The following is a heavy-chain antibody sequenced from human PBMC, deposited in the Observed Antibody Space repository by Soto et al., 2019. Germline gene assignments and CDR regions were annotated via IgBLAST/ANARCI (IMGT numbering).Heavy chain of an antibody. CDR1: GGTFNNYA. D-gene: IGHD1-7*01. CDR2: IIPVFGTA. J-gene: IGHJ5*02. V-gene: IGHV1-69*01. Sequence: QVQLVQSGAEVKKPGSSVKVSCKASGGTFNNYAISWVRQAPGQGLEWMGGIIPVFGTAHYAQKFQGRVTITADESTSTAYMELSSLRSEDTAMYYCARAKRITGTTLDPWGQGTLVTVSS. CDR3: ARAKRITGTTLDP.